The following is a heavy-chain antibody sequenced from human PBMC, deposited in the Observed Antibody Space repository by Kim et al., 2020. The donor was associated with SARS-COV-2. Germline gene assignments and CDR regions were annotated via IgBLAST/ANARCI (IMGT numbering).Heavy chain of an antibody. CDR2: ISYDGSSK. CDR1: GFTFSSYD. J-gene: IGHJ4*01. Sequence: GGSLRLSCAASGFTFSSYDMHWVRQAPGKGLEWEAVISYDGSSKYYADSVKGRFTISRDNCKNTLYLQMNSLRAEDTAVNYCATRGYSSDGSCYGGAFD. V-gene: IGHV3-30*03. D-gene: IGHD2-15*01. CDR3: ATRGYSSDGSCYGGAFD.